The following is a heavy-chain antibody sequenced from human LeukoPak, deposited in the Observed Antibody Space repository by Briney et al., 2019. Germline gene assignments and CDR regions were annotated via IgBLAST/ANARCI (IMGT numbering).Heavy chain of an antibody. CDR3: AKSVSPGGYVGSLYFFDD. J-gene: IGHJ4*02. CDR1: GLTFSSYA. V-gene: IGHV3-23*01. CDR2: ISGSGGTT. D-gene: IGHD1-26*01. Sequence: GGSLRLSCSASGLTFSSYAMSWVRQAPGKGLEWVSTISGSGGTTYYADSVEGQFTISRDNSKNTVSLQMNSLRAEDTAIYYCAKSVSPGGYVGSLYFFDDWGQGTLVTVSS.